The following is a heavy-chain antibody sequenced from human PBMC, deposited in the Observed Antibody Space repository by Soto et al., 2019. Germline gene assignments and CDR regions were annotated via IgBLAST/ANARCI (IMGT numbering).Heavy chain of an antibody. CDR1: GSRFSNYV. Sequence: SVKGLCKVSGSRFSNYVISWVRQAPGHGLEWLGRIIPIFNSTKYAQSFQGRVTITADKSTSTASLELSSLRSDDTAVYYCAREGRGKKAGYNGLVSLGYWGQGTLVTVSS. CDR3: AREGRGKKAGYNGLVSLGY. D-gene: IGHD2-2*02. V-gene: IGHV1-69*06. CDR2: IIPIFNST. J-gene: IGHJ4*02.